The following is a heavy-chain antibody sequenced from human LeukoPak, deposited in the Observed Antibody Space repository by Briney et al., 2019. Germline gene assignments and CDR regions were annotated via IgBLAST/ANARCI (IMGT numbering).Heavy chain of an antibody. D-gene: IGHD6-6*01. CDR3: AKDHDSSSYFDY. Sequence: GGSLRLSCAASGFTFDDYTMHWVRQAPGKGLGWVSLISWDGGSTYYADSVKGRFTISRDNSKNSLYLQMNSLRTEDTALYYCAKDHDSSSYFDYWGQGTLVTVSS. V-gene: IGHV3-43*01. CDR2: ISWDGGST. CDR1: GFTFDDYT. J-gene: IGHJ4*02.